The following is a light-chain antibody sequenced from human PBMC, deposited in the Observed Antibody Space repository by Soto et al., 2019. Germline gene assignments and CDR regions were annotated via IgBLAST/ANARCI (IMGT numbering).Light chain of an antibody. J-gene: IGKJ1*01. CDR2: GAS. CDR1: QRVSST. CDR3: QQYNNWPPWT. Sequence: EIVMTQSPVTLSASPGERATLSCRARQRVSSTLAWYQQQTGQAHRPLIYGASTRDTGIPARCSGSGSGREFPLTISSLQSEAFAVYYSQQYNNWPPWTFGPGTQVELK. V-gene: IGKV3-15*01.